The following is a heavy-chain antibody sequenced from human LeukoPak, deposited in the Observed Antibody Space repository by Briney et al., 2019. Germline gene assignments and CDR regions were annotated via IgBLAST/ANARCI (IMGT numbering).Heavy chain of an antibody. V-gene: IGHV1-18*01. D-gene: IGHD3-10*01. Sequence: ASVKVSCKASGYTFTCYGISWVRQAPGQGLEWMGWISAYNGNTNYAQKLQGRVTMTTDTSTSTAYMELRSLRSDDTVVYYCARDYYGSGSYYNDPFDYWGQGTLVTVSS. CDR2: ISAYNGNT. J-gene: IGHJ4*02. CDR1: GYTFTCYG. CDR3: ARDYYGSGSYYNDPFDY.